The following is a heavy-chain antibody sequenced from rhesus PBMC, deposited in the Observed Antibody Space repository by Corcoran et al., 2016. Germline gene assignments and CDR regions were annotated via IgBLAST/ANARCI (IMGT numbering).Heavy chain of an antibody. Sequence: EVQLVQSGAEVKRPGESLKISCKTPGYSFTSYWISWVRQRPGKGLEWMGAIYPSNSDTRYSPSFQGQVTISADKSISTAYLQWSSLKASDSATYYCAKPIRGYYYGLDSWGQGVVVTVSS. CDR2: IYPSNSDT. J-gene: IGHJ6*01. V-gene: IGHV5-2*01. CDR1: GYSFTSYW. CDR3: AKPIRGYYYGLDS. D-gene: IGHD3-9*01.